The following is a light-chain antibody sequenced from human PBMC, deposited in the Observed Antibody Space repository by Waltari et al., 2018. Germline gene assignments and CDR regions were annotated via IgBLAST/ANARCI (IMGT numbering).Light chain of an antibody. J-gene: IGLJ3*02. Sequence: QSALTQPASVSGAPGQSITISCNGTTGDGGKSDFVTWYQHHPGKVPKLIIYEVIKRPSGISDRFTGSKSGNTASLSISGLQAEDEADYYCCSYVQKDIWLFGGGTKVTVL. CDR1: TGDGGKSDF. CDR2: EVI. V-gene: IGLV2-23*02. CDR3: CSYVQKDIWL.